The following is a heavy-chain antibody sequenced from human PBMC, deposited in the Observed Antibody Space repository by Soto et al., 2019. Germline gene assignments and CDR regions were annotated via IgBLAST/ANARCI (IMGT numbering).Heavy chain of an antibody. Sequence: EVQLVESGGGLVKPGGSVRLSCVASGLMYSSYSMSWVRQAPGQGLEWVAFIRLSGSRINYAASVEGRFTISRDNAKNALYLQMNTVRVEDTAIYYCARVISCGGGTCSSVHQYYGMDVWGPGTTVTVSS. CDR2: IRLSGSRI. J-gene: IGHJ6*02. V-gene: IGHV3-21*01. CDR1: GLMYSSYS. CDR3: ARVISCGGGTCSSVHQYYGMDV. D-gene: IGHD2-21*01.